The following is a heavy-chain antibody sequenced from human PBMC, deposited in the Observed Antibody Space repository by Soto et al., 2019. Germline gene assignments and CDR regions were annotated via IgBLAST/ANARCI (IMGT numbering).Heavy chain of an antibody. CDR1: GGSFSDFA. Sequence: QVQLAQSGAEVRKPGSSVKVSCGASGGSFSDFAFSWVRQAPGQGLEWMGGIIPMFAASKYAKRFQDRVTITADESTNTVYLELSSLTSDDTATYYCARGGIVAVPAALSSYHDYTNYRFDSWGQGTLVTVSS. CDR3: ARGGIVAVPAALSSYHDYTNYRFDS. J-gene: IGHJ4*02. D-gene: IGHD2-15*01. V-gene: IGHV1-69*01. CDR2: IIPMFAAS.